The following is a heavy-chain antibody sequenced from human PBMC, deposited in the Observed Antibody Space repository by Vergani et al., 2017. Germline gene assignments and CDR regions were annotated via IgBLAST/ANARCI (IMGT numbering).Heavy chain of an antibody. Sequence: QVQLVQSGAEVKKPGSSVKVSCKASGGTFSSYAISWVRQAPGQGLEWMGGIIPIFGTANYAQKFQGRVTITADESTSTGYMGRSSLRSEATAVYYCAGEMATTHGVGTDWFDPWGQGTLVTVSS. CDR2: IIPIFGTA. V-gene: IGHV1-69*01. CDR1: GGTFSSYA. J-gene: IGHJ5*02. D-gene: IGHD5-24*01. CDR3: AGEMATTHGVGTDWFDP.